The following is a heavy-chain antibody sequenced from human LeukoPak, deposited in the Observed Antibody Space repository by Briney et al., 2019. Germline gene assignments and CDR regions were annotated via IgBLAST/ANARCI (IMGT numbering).Heavy chain of an antibody. V-gene: IGHV1-2*02. CDR3: ARDKVAAAGLQAEDYYYYYMDV. CDR1: GYTFTGYY. CDR2: INPNSGAT. J-gene: IGHJ6*03. D-gene: IGHD6-13*01. Sequence: ASVKVSCKASGYTFTGYYMHWVRQAPGQGLEWMGWINPNSGATKYAQKFQGRVTVTRDTSIRTAYMELSSLRSDDTAIYYCARDKVAAAGLQAEDYYYYYMDVWGQGTMVPVSS.